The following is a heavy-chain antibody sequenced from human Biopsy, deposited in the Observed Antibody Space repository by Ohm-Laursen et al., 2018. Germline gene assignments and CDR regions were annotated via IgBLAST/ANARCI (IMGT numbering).Heavy chain of an antibody. CDR2: INPSGSTT. J-gene: IGHJ4*02. D-gene: IGHD6-19*01. CDR1: GYSFTSYY. V-gene: IGHV1-46*01. CDR3: ARNTGWYGDLYYFDY. Sequence: SVKVSCKASGYSFTSYYMHWGRQAPGQGLEWMGMINPSGSTTSYPQIFQGRATMTRDTSKSTVYMELSSLRSADTAVYFCARNTGWYGDLYYFDYWGQGTLVTVSS.